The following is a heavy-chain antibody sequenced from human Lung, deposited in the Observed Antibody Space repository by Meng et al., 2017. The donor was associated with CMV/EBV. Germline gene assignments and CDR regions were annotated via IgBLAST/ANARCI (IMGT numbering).Heavy chain of an antibody. Sequence: SGXXLVXPTETLTLTCTVAGFSLSNARMGVSWIRQPPGKALEWLAHIFSNDEKSYSTSLKSRLTLSKDTSKSKVVLTMTNMDPVDTATSYCARGVADYDFWSGYSNYYGVEDWXPGNXVNGAS. D-gene: IGHD3-3*01. J-gene: IGHJ6*01. CDR1: GFSLSNARMG. V-gene: IGHV2-26*01. CDR2: IFSNDEK. CDR3: ARGVADYDFWSGYSNYYGVED.